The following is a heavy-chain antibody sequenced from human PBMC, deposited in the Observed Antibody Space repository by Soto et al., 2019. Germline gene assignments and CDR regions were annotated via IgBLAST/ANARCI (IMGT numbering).Heavy chain of an antibody. J-gene: IGHJ5*02. V-gene: IGHV4-34*01. Sequence: PSETLSLTCAVYGGSFSGYYWSWIRQPPGKGLEWIGEINHSGSTNYNPSLKSRVTISVDTSKNQFSLKLSSVTAADTAVYYCARNQLLEWLLFRRAPSWFDPWGQGTLVTAPQ. CDR3: ARNQLLEWLLFRRAPSWFDP. D-gene: IGHD3-3*01. CDR2: INHSGST. CDR1: GGSFSGYY.